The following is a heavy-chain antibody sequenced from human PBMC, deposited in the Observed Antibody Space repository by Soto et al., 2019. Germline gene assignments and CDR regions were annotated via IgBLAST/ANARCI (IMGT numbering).Heavy chain of an antibody. CDR2: INPNSGGT. Sequence: GASVKVSCKASGYTFTDYYIHWVRQAPGQGLQWMGWINPNSGGTNYAQKFQGRVTMTRDTSISTAYMELSRLRSDDTAVYYCAKPPPGDRKKNWFDPGAREPRVTVSS. V-gene: IGHV1-2*02. CDR3: AKPPPGDRKKNWFDP. CDR1: GYTFTDYY. J-gene: IGHJ5*02.